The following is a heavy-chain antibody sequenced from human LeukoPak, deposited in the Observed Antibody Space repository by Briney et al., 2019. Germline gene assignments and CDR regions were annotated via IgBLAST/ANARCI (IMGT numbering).Heavy chain of an antibody. Sequence: ASVKVSCKASGYTFTGYYMHWVRQAPGQGLEWMGWINPNSGGTNYAQKFQGWVTMTRDTPISTAYMELSRLRSDDTAVYYCARAGYSSSWLEGNWFDPWGQGTLVTVSS. J-gene: IGHJ5*02. CDR1: GYTFTGYY. CDR2: INPNSGGT. V-gene: IGHV1-2*04. D-gene: IGHD6-13*01. CDR3: ARAGYSSSWLEGNWFDP.